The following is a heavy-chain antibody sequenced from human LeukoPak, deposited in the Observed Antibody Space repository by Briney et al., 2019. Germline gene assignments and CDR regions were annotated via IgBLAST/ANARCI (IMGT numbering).Heavy chain of an antibody. CDR3: ARESHMNGMDV. V-gene: IGHV3-48*01. D-gene: IGHD2-21*01. CDR2: ISSSSTSI. J-gene: IGHJ6*02. Sequence: QPGGSLRLSCAASEFTFSSYSMNWVRQAPGKGLEWVSFISSSSTSIYYADSVKGRFTISRDNAKKSLYLQTNSLRAEDTAVYYCARESHMNGMDVWGQGTTVTVSS. CDR1: EFTFSSYS.